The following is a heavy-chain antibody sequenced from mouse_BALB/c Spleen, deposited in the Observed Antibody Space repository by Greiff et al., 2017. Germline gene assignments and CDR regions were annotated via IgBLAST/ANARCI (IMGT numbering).Heavy chain of an antibody. Sequence: EVKLEESGGGLVQPGGSMKLSCVASGFTFSNYWMNWVRQSPEKGLEWVAEIRLKSNNYATHYAESVKGRFTISRDDSKSSVYLQMNNLRAEDTGIYYCGATYFAYWGQGTLVTVSA. CDR3: GATYFAY. J-gene: IGHJ3*01. D-gene: IGHD3-1*01. CDR1: GFTFSNYW. CDR2: IRLKSNNYAT. V-gene: IGHV6-6*02.